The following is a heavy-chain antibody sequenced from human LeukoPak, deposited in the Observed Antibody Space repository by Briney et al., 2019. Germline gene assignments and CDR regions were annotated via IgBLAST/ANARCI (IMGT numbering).Heavy chain of an antibody. CDR1: GYTFSSDG. V-gene: IGHV1-18*01. CDR3: ARVQLERSGEPFDY. D-gene: IGHD1-1*01. CDR2: ISSYNGNT. J-gene: IGHJ4*02. Sequence: VASVKVSCKASGYTFSSDGISWVRQAPGQGLEWMGWISSYNGNTKYAEKLQGRVTMTTDTSTSTAYMELRSLRSDDTAVYYCARVQLERSGEPFDYWGQGTLVTASS.